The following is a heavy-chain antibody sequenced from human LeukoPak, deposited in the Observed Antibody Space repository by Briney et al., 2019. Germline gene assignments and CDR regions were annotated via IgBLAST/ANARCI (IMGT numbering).Heavy chain of an antibody. Sequence: GASVKVSCKASGYTFTSYGISWVRQAPGQGLEWMGWISAYNGNTNYAQKLQGRVTMTTDTSTSTAYMELRSLRSDDTAVYYCARTLYYDFWSGYSYYFDYWGQGTLVTVSS. V-gene: IGHV1-18*01. CDR3: ARTLYYDFWSGYSYYFDY. J-gene: IGHJ4*02. D-gene: IGHD3-3*01. CDR1: GYTFTSYG. CDR2: ISAYNGNT.